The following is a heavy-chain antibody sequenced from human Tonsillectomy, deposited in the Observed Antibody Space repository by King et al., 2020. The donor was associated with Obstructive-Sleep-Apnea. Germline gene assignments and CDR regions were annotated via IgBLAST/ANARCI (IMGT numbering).Heavy chain of an antibody. D-gene: IGHD3-10*01. CDR1: VFTVSSNY. Sequence: VQLVESGGGLVQPGGSLRLSCAASVFTVSSNYMSWVRQAPGKGLEWVSVIYSGGSTYYADSVKGRFTISRDNSKNTLYLQMNSLRAEDTAVYYCARSRSILWFGELNYWGQGTLVTVSS. J-gene: IGHJ4*02. CDR2: IYSGGST. V-gene: IGHV3-66*01. CDR3: ARSRSILWFGELNY.